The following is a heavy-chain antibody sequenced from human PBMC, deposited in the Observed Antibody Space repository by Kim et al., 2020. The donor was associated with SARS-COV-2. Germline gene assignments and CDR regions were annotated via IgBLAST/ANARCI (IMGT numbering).Heavy chain of an antibody. CDR1: GGSISSISYY. CDR2: IYYSVST. CDR3: ARRSGDSSGYGVDY. D-gene: IGHD3-22*01. Sequence: SETLSLTCTVSGGSISSISYYWGWIRQPPGKGLEWIGSIYYSVSTYYNPSLKSRVTISVDTSTNQFSLKLSSVTAADTAVYYCARRSGDSSGYGVDYWGQGTLVTVSS. J-gene: IGHJ4*02. V-gene: IGHV4-39*01.